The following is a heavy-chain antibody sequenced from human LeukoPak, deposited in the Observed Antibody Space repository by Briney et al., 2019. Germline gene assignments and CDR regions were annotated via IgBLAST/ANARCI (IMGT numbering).Heavy chain of an antibody. D-gene: IGHD5-24*01. CDR2: IIPIFGTA. V-gene: IGHV1-69*05. CDR3: ARGATAGYYYYYMDV. CDR1: GGTFSSYA. J-gene: IGHJ6*03. Sequence: SVKVSCKASGGTFSSYAISWVRQAPGQGLEWMGGIIPIFGTANYAQKFQGRVTITTDESTSTAYMGLSSLRSEDTAVYYCARGATAGYYYYYMDVWGKGTTVTVSS.